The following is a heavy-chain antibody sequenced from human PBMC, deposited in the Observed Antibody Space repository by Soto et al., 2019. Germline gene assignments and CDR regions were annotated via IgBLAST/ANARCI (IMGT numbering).Heavy chain of an antibody. CDR1: GYIFANHY. CDR3: ARADYYDGCGFYYDY. D-gene: IGHD3-22*01. CDR2: INPSGGST. V-gene: IGHV1-46*01. J-gene: IGHJ4*02. Sequence: QVQLVQSGAEVKKPGASMKVSCKASGYIFANHYIHWVRQAPGQGLEWMGIINPSGGSTNYLQKVQGRVTMTRDTSTCTVYMELSSLRSEDTAVYCGARADYYDGCGFYYDYWGRGTLVTVSS.